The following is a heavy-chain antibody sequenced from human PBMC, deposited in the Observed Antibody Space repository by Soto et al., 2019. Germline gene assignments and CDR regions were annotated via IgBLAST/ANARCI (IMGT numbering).Heavy chain of an antibody. J-gene: IGHJ4*02. CDR3: AREYASLDY. V-gene: IGHV3-74*01. D-gene: IGHD2-2*01. Sequence: PGGSLRLSCAASGFTLSSYWMHWVRQAPGKGLVWVSRIRGDESSITYADSVKGRFTISRDNAKNTLYLQMNSLGVEDTAVYYCAREYASLDYWGQGTLVTVSS. CDR1: GFTLSSYW. CDR2: IRGDESSI.